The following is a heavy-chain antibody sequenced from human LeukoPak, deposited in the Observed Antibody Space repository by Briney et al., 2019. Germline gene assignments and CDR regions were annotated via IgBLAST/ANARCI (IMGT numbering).Heavy chain of an antibody. CDR2: INTNTGNP. D-gene: IGHD3-9*01. J-gene: IGHJ5*02. CDR1: GYTFTSYA. CDR3: AREDNYDILTGSNWFDP. Sequence: GASVKVSCKASGYTFTSYAMNWVRQAPGQGLEWMGWINTNTGNPTYAQGFTGRFVFSLDTSVSTAYLQISSLKAEDTAVYYCAREDNYDILTGSNWFDPWGQGTLVTVSS. V-gene: IGHV7-4-1*02.